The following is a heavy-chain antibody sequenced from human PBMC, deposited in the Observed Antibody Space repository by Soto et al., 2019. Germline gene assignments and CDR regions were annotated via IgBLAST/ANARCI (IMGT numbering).Heavy chain of an antibody. J-gene: IGHJ4*02. CDR2: INPNSGGT. CDR3: ARDVGEGATAFDY. CDR1: GYTFTGYY. Sequence: ASVKVSCKASGYTFTGYYMHWVRQAPGQGLEWMGWINPNSGGTNYAQKFQGWVTMTRGTSISTAYMELSRLRSDDTAVYYCARDVGEGATAFDYWGQGTLVTVSS. V-gene: IGHV1-2*04. D-gene: IGHD1-26*01.